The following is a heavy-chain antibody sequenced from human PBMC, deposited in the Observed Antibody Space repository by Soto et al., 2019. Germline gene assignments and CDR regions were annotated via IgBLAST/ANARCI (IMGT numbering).Heavy chain of an antibody. CDR2: IYYSGST. CDR1: GGSISSGGYY. J-gene: IGHJ5*02. V-gene: IGHV4-31*03. Sequence: PSETLSLTCTVSGGSISSGGYYWSWIRQHPGKGLEWIGYIYYSGSTYYTPSLKSRVTISVDTSKNQFSLKLSSVTAADTAVYYCARLPYGSSGYRLDPWGQGTLVTVSS. D-gene: IGHD3-22*01. CDR3: ARLPYGSSGYRLDP.